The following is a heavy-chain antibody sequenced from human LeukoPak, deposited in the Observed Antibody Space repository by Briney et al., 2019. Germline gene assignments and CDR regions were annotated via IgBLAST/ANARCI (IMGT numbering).Heavy chain of an antibody. J-gene: IGHJ5*02. CDR2: INSDGSST. V-gene: IGHV3-74*01. CDR1: GFTFSSYW. Sequence: PGGSLRLSCAASGFTFSSYWMHWVRQAPGKGLVWVSCINSDGSSTSYADSVKGRFTISRDNAKNTLYLQMNSLRAEDTAVYYCAREHYYDSSGYSPNWFDPWGQGTLVTVSS. CDR3: AREHYYDSSGYSPNWFDP. D-gene: IGHD3-22*01.